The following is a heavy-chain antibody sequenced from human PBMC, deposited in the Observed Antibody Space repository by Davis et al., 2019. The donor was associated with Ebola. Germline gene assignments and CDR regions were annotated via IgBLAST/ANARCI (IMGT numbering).Heavy chain of an antibody. D-gene: IGHD6-13*01. CDR2: IKQDGSEK. Sequence: GGSLRLSCAASGFTFSSYWMSWVRQAPGKGLEWVANIKQDGSEKYYVDSVKGRFTISRDNVKNSLYLQMNSLRAEDTAVYYCARLDARYSSSWYRYYYYGMDVWGKGTTVTVSS. J-gene: IGHJ6*04. V-gene: IGHV3-7*01. CDR1: GFTFSSYW. CDR3: ARLDARYSSSWYRYYYYGMDV.